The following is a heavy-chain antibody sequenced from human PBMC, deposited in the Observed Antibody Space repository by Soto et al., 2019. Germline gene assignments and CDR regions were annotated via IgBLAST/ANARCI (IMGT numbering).Heavy chain of an antibody. Sequence: QVQLQESGPGLVKPSETLSLTCTLSGGSVSGGDHYWNWIRQPPGRGLEWIGYIYYIASTNYNPSLKSRVTISYDTSKNQFSLKLSYVTAADTAIYYCATGDRYSSCDIDYWGQGMHVTVSS. CDR3: ATGDRYSSCDIDY. CDR2: IYYIAST. J-gene: IGHJ4*02. V-gene: IGHV4-61*08. CDR1: GGSVSGGDHY. D-gene: IGHD5-18*01.